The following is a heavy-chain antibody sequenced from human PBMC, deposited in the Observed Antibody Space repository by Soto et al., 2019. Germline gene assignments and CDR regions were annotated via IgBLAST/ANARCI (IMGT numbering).Heavy chain of an antibody. V-gene: IGHV3-23*01. CDR2: ISGSGGST. Sequence: GGAPRLSFAASGFTFCSHAMSWVRPAPGKGLEWVSAISGSGGSTYYADSVKGRFTISRDNSKNTLYLQMNSLRAEDTAVYYCAKDRTMVPMGPFDYWGQGTLVTVS. CDR1: GFTFCSHA. J-gene: IGHJ4*02. D-gene: IGHD3-10*01. CDR3: AKDRTMVPMGPFDY.